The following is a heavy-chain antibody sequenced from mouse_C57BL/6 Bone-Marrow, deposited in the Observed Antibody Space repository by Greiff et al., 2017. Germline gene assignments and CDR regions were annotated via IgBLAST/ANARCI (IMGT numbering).Heavy chain of an antibody. CDR2: ISSGSSTI. Sequence: EVNLVESGGGLVKPGGSLKLSCAASGFTFSDYGMHWVRQAPEKGLEWVAYISSGSSTIYYADTVKGRFTISRDNAKNTLFLQMTSLRAEDTAMYYCGRKGGFYWFVDVWGTGTTVTVTS. CDR3: GRKGGFYWFVDV. V-gene: IGHV5-17*01. CDR1: GFTFSDYG. J-gene: IGHJ1*03.